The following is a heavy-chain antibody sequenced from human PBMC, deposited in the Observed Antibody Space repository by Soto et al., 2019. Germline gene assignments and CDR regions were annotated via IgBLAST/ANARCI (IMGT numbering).Heavy chain of an antibody. CDR3: ARVPPYYYDSSGYYLGYSDY. J-gene: IGHJ4*02. V-gene: IGHV1-46*01. CDR2: IDPSGGST. Sequence: ASVKVSCKASGYTFTSYYMHWVRQAPGQGLEWMGIIDPSGGSTTYAQKFQGRVTMTRDTSTSTVYMDLRSLRSEDTAVYYCARVPPYYYDSSGYYLGYSDYWGQGTLVTVSS. CDR1: GYTFTSYY. D-gene: IGHD3-22*01.